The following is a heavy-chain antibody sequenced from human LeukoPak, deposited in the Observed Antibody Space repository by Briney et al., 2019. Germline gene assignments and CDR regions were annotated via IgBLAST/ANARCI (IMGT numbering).Heavy chain of an antibody. Sequence: ASVKVSCKASGYTFTSYYMHWVRQAPGQGLEWMGIINPSGGSTSYAQKFQGRVTMTRDTSTSTVYMELSSLRSEDTAVYYCARGPRITMIVVVADRFDYWGQGTLVTVSS. CDR2: INPSGGST. CDR3: ARGPRITMIVVVADRFDY. CDR1: GYTFTSYY. J-gene: IGHJ4*02. V-gene: IGHV1-46*01. D-gene: IGHD3-22*01.